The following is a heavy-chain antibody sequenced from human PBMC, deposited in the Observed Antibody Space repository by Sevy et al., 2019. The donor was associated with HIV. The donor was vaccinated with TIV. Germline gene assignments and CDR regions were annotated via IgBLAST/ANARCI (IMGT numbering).Heavy chain of an antibody. CDR1: GGSISISSYY. CDR2: FYYSEIT. D-gene: IGHD6-19*01. V-gene: IGHV4-39*01. J-gene: IGHJ4*02. Sequence: SETLSLTCTVSGGSISISSYYWGWIRQPSGKGLEWIGSFYYSEITYYNPSLKSRVTISVDTSKNQFSLKLSSVTAADTAVYYCARAFRAVAGSYYFDYWGQGTLVTVSS. CDR3: ARAFRAVAGSYYFDY.